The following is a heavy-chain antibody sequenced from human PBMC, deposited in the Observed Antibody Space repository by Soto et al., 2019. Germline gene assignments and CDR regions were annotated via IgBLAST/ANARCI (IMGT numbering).Heavy chain of an antibody. CDR1: RFTFSIYW. J-gene: IGHJ4*02. Sequence: EVQLVESGGGLVQPGGSLRLSCAASRFTFSIYWMSWVRQAPGKGLEWVANINQDGSKRYYVDSVEGRFTISRDNAKNLLYMQMNSLRADDTAVYYCARENSGLGVRWGQGTLVTVSS. V-gene: IGHV3-7*01. CDR2: INQDGSKR. D-gene: IGHD6-19*01. CDR3: ARENSGLGVR.